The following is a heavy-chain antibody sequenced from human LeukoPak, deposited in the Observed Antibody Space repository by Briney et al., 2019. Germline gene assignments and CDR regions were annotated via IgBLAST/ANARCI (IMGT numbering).Heavy chain of an antibody. CDR1: GFTFSSYW. V-gene: IGHV3-7*01. CDR3: ARVPRTYSSGWYVPWDYYYMDV. J-gene: IGHJ6*03. CDR2: IKQDGSEK. Sequence: GGSLRLSCAASGFTFSSYWMSWVRQAPGKGLEWVANIKQDGSEKYYVDSVKGRFTISRDNAKNSLYLQMNSLRAEDTAVYYCARVPRTYSSGWYVPWDYYYMDVWGKGTTVTVSS. D-gene: IGHD6-19*01.